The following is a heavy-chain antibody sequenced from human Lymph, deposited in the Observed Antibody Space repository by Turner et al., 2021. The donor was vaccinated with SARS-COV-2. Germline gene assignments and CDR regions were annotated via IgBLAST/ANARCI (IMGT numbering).Heavy chain of an antibody. CDR2: IDSGGST. Sequence: EVQLVESGGGLVQPGGSLRLSCAASGLTVSSNYMNWVRQAPGKGLECVSVIDSGGSTFYADSVKGRFTISRHNSKNTLYLQMNSLRAEDTAVYYCARDLDTAGGMDVWGQGTTVTVSS. CDR3: ARDLDTAGGMDV. CDR1: GLTVSSNY. J-gene: IGHJ6*02. D-gene: IGHD5-18*01. V-gene: IGHV3-53*04.